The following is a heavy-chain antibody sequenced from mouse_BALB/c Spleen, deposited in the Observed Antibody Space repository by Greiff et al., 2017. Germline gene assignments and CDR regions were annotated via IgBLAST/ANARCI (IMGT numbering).Heavy chain of an antibody. V-gene: IGHV1-37*01. CDR2: INPYNGDT. Sequence: EVQLQQSGPELVKPGASVKISCKASGYSFTGYFMNWVKQSHGKSLEWIGRINPYNGDTFYNQKFKGKATLTVDKSSSTAHMELLSLTSEDSAVYYCGGGIYDDYDGGAMDYWGQGTSVTVSS. CDR1: GYSFTGYF. D-gene: IGHD2-4*01. J-gene: IGHJ4*01. CDR3: GGGIYDDYDGGAMDY.